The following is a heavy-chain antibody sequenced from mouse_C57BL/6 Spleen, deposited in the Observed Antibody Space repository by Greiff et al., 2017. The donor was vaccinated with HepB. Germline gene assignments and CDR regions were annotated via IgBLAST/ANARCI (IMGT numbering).Heavy chain of an antibody. CDR2: IYPGSGST. V-gene: IGHV1-55*01. Sequence: QVQLQQPGAELVKPGASVKMSCKASGYTFTSYWITWVKQRPGQGLEWIGDIYPGSGSTNYNEKFKSKATLTVDTSSSTAYMQLSSLTSEDSAVYYCAREATVVATTDYWGQGTTLTVSS. D-gene: IGHD1-1*01. J-gene: IGHJ2*01. CDR1: GYTFTSYW. CDR3: AREATVVATTDY.